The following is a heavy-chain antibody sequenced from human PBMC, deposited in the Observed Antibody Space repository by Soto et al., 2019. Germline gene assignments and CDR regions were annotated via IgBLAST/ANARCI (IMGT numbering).Heavy chain of an antibody. V-gene: IGHV4-30-4*08. CDR1: EGSLSSLDDY. Sequence: LCLRCTVAEGSLSSLDDYRIRIRQTPGKGLEWIGFMSYSGSTSYNASLKSRVTISVDTSKNQFSLNLNFVTAADTAVYYCATRGTPATRLYYFGSWGQGTLVTVSS. CDR3: ATRGTPATRLYYFGS. J-gene: IGHJ4*02. CDR2: MSYSGST. D-gene: IGHD1-7*01.